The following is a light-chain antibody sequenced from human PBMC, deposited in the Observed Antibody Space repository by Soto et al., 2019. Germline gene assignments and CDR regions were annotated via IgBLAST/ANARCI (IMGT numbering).Light chain of an antibody. CDR3: SSYAGSNKGVV. V-gene: IGLV2-8*01. CDR2: EVS. J-gene: IGLJ2*01. Sequence: QSALTQHPSASGSPGQSVTISCTGTSSDVGGYNSVSWCQQYPGKAPKLMIYEVSKRPSGVPDRFSGSKSGHTASLTVSGLQAEDEADYYCSSYAGSNKGVVFGGGTKLTVL. CDR1: SSDVGGYNS.